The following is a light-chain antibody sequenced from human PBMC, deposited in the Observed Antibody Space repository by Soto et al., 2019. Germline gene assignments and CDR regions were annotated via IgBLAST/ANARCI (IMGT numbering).Light chain of an antibody. CDR1: SSDVGSYNL. J-gene: IGLJ2*01. V-gene: IGLV2-23*01. CDR3: CSYAGSGTPVL. Sequence: QSVLTQPASVSGSPGQSITISCTGTSSDVGSYNLVSWYQQHPGKAPKLMIYEGSKRPSGVSNRFSGSKSGNTASLTISGLQAEDEADYYCCSYAGSGTPVLFGGGTQLTVL. CDR2: EGS.